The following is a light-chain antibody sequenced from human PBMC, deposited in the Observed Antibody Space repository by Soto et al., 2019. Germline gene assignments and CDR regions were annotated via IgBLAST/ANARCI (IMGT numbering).Light chain of an antibody. J-gene: IGKJ5*01. V-gene: IGKV3-11*01. CDR1: RSVSSY. CDR3: QQRSNWPTT. Sequence: EIVLTQCPATRALSPGESATLSCRATRSVSSYLAWYQQKPGQAPRLLICDASTRPTDIPARFSASGSGTDFTLTISSLEPEDFALSYCQQRSNWPTTFGQGTRLEIK. CDR2: DAS.